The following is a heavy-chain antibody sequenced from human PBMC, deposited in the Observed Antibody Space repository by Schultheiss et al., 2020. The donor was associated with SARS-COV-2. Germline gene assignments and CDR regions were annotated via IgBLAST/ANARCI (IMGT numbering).Heavy chain of an antibody. CDR1: GFTFSSYW. Sequence: GGSLRLSCAASGFTFSSYWMSWVRQAPGKGLEYVSAISSNGGSTYYANSVKGRFTISRDNSKNTLYLQMGSLRAEDMAVYYCARGDVYYGMDVWGQGTTVTVSS. CDR3: ARGDVYYGMDV. V-gene: IGHV3-64*01. CDR2: ISSNGGST. D-gene: IGHD2-21*01. J-gene: IGHJ6*02.